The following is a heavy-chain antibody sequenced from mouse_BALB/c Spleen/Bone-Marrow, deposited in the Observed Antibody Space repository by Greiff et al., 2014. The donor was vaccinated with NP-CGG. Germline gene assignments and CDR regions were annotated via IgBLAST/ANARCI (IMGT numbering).Heavy chain of an antibody. CDR2: IYPGDGDT. CDR3: ARVRNWADY. D-gene: IGHD4-1*01. V-gene: IGHV1-80*01. Sequence: QVQLQQPGAELVRPGSSVKISCKASGYAFSSYWMNWVKQRPGQGLEWIGQIYPGDGDTNYNGKFKGKATLTANKSSSTAYMQLSSLTSEDSAVYFCARVRNWADYWGQGTTLTVSS. CDR1: GYAFSSYW. J-gene: IGHJ2*01.